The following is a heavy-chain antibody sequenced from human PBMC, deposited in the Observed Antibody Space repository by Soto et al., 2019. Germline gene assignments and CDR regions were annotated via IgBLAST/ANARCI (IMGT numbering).Heavy chain of an antibody. CDR2: ISRSSTGI. CDR1: GFTFSLYS. Sequence: EVQLVESGGGLVQPGGSLRLSCAASGFTFSLYSMSWVRQAPGKGLAWGSYISRSSTGIHYADSVKGRFTISRDDATNSMHLQMNSLRDWDTAVYYCARAVTWGLDVWGQGTTVSISS. V-gene: IGHV3-48*02. D-gene: IGHD3-10*01. CDR3: ARAVTWGLDV. J-gene: IGHJ6*02.